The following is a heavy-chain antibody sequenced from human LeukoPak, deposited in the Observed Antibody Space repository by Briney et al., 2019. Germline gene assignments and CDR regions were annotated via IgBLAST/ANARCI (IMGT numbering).Heavy chain of an antibody. J-gene: IGHJ4*02. D-gene: IGHD6-13*01. CDR3: ARRKVAAEIDY. CDR2: IYYRGNT. V-gene: IGHV4-39*01. Sequence: SETLSLTCTVSGGSITDTSYFWGWIRQPPGKGLEWIGSIYYRGNTYYSPSLKSRVTLFVDTSKNQFSLKLSSVTAADTAIYYCARRKVAAEIDYWGQGTLVTGSS. CDR1: GGSITDTSYF.